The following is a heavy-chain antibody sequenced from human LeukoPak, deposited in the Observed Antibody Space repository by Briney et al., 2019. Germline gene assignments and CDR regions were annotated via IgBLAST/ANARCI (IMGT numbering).Heavy chain of an antibody. CDR3: ARSGPSRYYFDY. CDR2: IYSGGTT. J-gene: IGHJ4*02. CDR1: GFTVSSSY. V-gene: IGHV3-53*01. D-gene: IGHD6-25*01. Sequence: GGSLRLSCAASGFTVSSSYISWVRQAPGKGLEWVSAIYSGGTTYYADSVKGRFTISRDNLKNTQYLQMNSLRAEDTAVYYCARSGPSRYYFDYWGQGTLVTVSS.